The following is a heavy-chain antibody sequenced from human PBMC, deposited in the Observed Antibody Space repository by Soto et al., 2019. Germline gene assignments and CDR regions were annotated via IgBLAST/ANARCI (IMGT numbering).Heavy chain of an antibody. CDR2: ISAYNGNT. D-gene: IGHD5-18*01. V-gene: IGHV1-18*01. CDR3: ATARGYSYGQGQSAVSWFEP. CDR1: GYTFTSYG. J-gene: IGHJ5*02. Sequence: ASVKVSCKASGYTFTSYGISWVRQAPGQGLEWMGWISAYNGNTNYAQKLQGRVTMTTDTSTSTAYMELRSLRSDDTAVYYCATARGYSYGQGQSAVSWFEPWGQGTLVTVSS.